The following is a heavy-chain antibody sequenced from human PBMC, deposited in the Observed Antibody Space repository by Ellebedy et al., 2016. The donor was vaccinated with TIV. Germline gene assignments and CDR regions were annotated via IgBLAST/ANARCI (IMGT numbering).Heavy chain of an antibody. CDR1: GLTFSRYG. Sequence: PGGSLRLSCAASGLTFSRYGMHWIRQAPDKGLEWVAVIWYDGSIKYLADSVKGRFTISRDNFNNTLYLQMNSLRAEDTAVYYCADSSVQFKAGAYWGQGTLVTVSS. CDR3: ADSSVQFKAGAY. CDR2: IWYDGSIK. D-gene: IGHD6-19*01. J-gene: IGHJ4*02. V-gene: IGHV3-33*01.